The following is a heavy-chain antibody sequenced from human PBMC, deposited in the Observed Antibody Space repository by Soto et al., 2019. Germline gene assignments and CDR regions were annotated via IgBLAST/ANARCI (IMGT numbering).Heavy chain of an antibody. CDR1: GFTFSSYA. J-gene: IGHJ4*02. V-gene: IGHV3-23*01. CDR2: ISGSGGST. Sequence: EVQLLESGGGLVQPGGSLRLSCAASGFTFSSYAMSWVRQAPGKGLECVSAISGSGGSTYYADSVKGRFTISRDNSKNTLYLQMNSLRAEDTAVYYCAKDPGSIMTTVTTTFDYWGQGTLVTVSS. CDR3: AKDPGSIMTTVTTTFDY. D-gene: IGHD4-17*01.